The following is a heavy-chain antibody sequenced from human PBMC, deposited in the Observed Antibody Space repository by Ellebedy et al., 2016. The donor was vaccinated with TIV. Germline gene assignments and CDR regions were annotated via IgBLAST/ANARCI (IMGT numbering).Heavy chain of an antibody. D-gene: IGHD3-10*01. CDR1: GGTFTNHA. J-gene: IGHJ6*02. Sequence: ASVKVSCKASGGTFTNHAISWVRLAPGQGPEWMGGIIATVGSADYAQSFQGRLTITADESKSIAHMELSSLRSEDTAVYYCARLGRFGESMPPYYYFPMDVWGQGTTVTVSS. CDR2: IIATVGSA. CDR3: ARLGRFGESMPPYYYFPMDV. V-gene: IGHV1-69*13.